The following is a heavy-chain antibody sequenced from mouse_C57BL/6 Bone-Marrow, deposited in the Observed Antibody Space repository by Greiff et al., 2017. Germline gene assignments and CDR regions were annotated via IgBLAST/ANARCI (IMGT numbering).Heavy chain of an antibody. CDR1: GYSFTGYY. V-gene: IGHV1-42*01. Sequence: EVQLQQSGPELVKPGASVKISCKASGYSFTGYYMNWVKQSPEKSLEWIGEINPSTGGTNYNQKFKAKATLTVDKSSSTAYMLLKSLVSEDFAVCYYAREGLTGPFAYWGQGTLVTVSA. CDR3: AREGLTGPFAY. J-gene: IGHJ3*01. CDR2: INPSTGGT. D-gene: IGHD4-1*01.